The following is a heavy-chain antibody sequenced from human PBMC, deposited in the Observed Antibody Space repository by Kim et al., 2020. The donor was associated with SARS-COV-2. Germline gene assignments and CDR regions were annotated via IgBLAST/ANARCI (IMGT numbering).Heavy chain of an antibody. CDR3: ARADSPHFGQWLILYYYGMDV. D-gene: IGHD6-19*01. Sequence: GGSLRLSCAASGFTFGSYAMHWVRQAPGKGLEWVAVISYDGSNKYYADSVKGRFTISRDNSKNTLYLQMNSLRAEDTAVYYCARADSPHFGQWLILYYYGMDVWGQGTTVTVSS. J-gene: IGHJ6*02. CDR1: GFTFGSYA. CDR2: ISYDGSNK. V-gene: IGHV3-30*04.